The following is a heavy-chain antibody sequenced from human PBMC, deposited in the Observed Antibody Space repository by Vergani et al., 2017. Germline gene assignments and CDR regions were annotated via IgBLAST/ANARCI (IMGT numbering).Heavy chain of an antibody. Sequence: VQLVESGGGLVQPGGSLRLSCATSGFTLSNYDMQWIRQGPGKGLEFVAFIQFDGSNQYYADSVKGRFTLSRDFSKNTLYLQMNSLRTDDTATYYCVKHFRGWGIDYWGQGTQVIVSS. CDR3: VKHFRGWGIDY. CDR2: IQFDGSNQ. CDR1: GFTLSNYD. J-gene: IGHJ4*02. D-gene: IGHD3-16*01. V-gene: IGHV3-30*02.